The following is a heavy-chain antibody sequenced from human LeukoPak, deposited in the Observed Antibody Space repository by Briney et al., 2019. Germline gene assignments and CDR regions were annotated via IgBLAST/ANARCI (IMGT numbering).Heavy chain of an antibody. CDR2: INPNSGGA. CDR3: ASSSRSENWFDP. Sequence: PRASVKVSCKASGYTFTGYYMHWVRQAPGQRLEWMGWINPNSGGANYAQKFQGRVSMTRDTSISTAYMDLSRLRSDDTAVYYCASSSRSENWFDPWGQGTLVTVSS. D-gene: IGHD6-13*01. CDR1: GYTFTGYY. J-gene: IGHJ5*02. V-gene: IGHV1-2*02.